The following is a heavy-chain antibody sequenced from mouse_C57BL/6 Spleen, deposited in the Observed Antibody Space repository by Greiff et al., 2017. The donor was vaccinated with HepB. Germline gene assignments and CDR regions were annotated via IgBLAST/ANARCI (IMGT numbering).Heavy chain of an antibody. J-gene: IGHJ2*01. CDR2: IRLKSDNYAT. CDR3: TNNYYFDY. V-gene: IGHV6-3*01. CDR1: GFTFSNYW. D-gene: IGHD4-1*02. Sequence: EVKLVESGGGLVQPGGSMKLSCVASGFTFSNYWMNWVRQSPEKGLEWVAQIRLKSDNYATHYAESVKGRFTISRDDSKSSVYLQMNKLRAEDTGIYYCTNNYYFDYWGQGTTLTVSS.